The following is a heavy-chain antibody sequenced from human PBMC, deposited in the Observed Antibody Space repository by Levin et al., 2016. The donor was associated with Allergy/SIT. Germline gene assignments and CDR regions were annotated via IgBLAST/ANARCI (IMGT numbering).Heavy chain of an antibody. CDR2: IYTSGST. Sequence: SETLSLTCTVSGGSISSGSYYWSWIRQPAGKGLEWIGRIYTSGSTNYNPSLKSRVTISVDTSKNQFSLKLSSVTAADTAVYYCARGVHSSSWYNKDAFDIWGQGTMVTVSS. D-gene: IGHD6-13*01. V-gene: IGHV4-61*02. CDR3: ARGVHSSSWYNKDAFDI. J-gene: IGHJ3*02. CDR1: GGSISSGSYY.